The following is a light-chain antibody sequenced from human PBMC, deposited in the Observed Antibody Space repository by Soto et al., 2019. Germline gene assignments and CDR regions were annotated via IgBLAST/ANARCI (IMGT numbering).Light chain of an antibody. Sequence: QSALTQPASVSGSPGQSITISCTGTSGDVGGYNYVSWYQLDPGKAPILIIYEVNNRPSGVSNRFSGSKSGNTASLTISGLQAEDEADYYCTSYTSSGPWVFGGGTKLTVL. CDR1: SGDVGGYNY. V-gene: IGLV2-14*01. CDR3: TSYTSSGPWV. J-gene: IGLJ3*02. CDR2: EVN.